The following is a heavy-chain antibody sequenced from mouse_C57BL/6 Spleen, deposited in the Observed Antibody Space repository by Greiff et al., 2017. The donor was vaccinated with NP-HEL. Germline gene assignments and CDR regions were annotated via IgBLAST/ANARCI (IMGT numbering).Heavy chain of an antibody. J-gene: IGHJ2*01. CDR1: GYTFTSYW. D-gene: IGHD2-4*01. Sequence: VQLQQPGAELVKPGASVKMSCKASGYTFTSYWITWVKQRPGQGLEWIGDIYPGSGSTNYNEKFKSKATLTGDTSSSTAYMQLSSLTSEDSAVYYCARYDYVDEGYFDYWGQGTTLTVSS. CDR3: ARYDYVDEGYFDY. CDR2: IYPGSGST. V-gene: IGHV1-55*01.